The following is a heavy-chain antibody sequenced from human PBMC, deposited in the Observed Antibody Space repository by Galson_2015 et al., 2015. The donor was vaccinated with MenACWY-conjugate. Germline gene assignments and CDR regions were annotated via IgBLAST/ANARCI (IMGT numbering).Heavy chain of an antibody. J-gene: IGHJ4*02. CDR3: AREGFCSDDTCYFYDY. V-gene: IGHV3-23*01. CDR2: ISGGGGNT. CDR1: GFTFSNFA. D-gene: IGHD2-15*01. Sequence: SLRLSCAASGFTFSNFAMSWVRQAPGKGLEWVSAISGGGGNTYYADSVKGRFTISRDDSKNMLYLQMNSLRAEDTAIYYCAREGFCSDDTCYFYDYWGQGTLVTVSS.